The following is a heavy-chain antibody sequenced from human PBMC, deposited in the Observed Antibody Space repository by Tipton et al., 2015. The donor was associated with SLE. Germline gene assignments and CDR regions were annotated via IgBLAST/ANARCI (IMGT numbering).Heavy chain of an antibody. J-gene: IGHJ4*02. CDR3: ARGLSGGKGY. CDR2: IHYSGST. CDR1: DDSISSSTYY. D-gene: IGHD5-12*01. V-gene: IGHV4-39*01. Sequence: TLSLTCSVSDDSISSSTYYRDWIRQPPGKGLEWIGSIHYSGSTYSNPSLKSRATMSFDTSKNLFSLNLNSVTAADTAVYYCARGLSGGKGYWGQGTLVTVSS.